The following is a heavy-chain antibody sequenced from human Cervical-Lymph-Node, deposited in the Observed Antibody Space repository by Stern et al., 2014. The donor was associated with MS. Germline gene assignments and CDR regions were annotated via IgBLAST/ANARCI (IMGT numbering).Heavy chain of an antibody. Sequence: VQLVESGAEVKKPGSSVKVSCKASGDTFNNYIFSWVRQAPGQGLEWMGRVVPIDGVENYAQKFQDRVPISADKSTSTVYMELRSLRSEDTAIYYCAREDLADTAPSDFWGQGTLVTVSS. V-gene: IGHV1-69*09. J-gene: IGHJ4*02. CDR2: VVPIDGVE. CDR3: AREDLADTAPSDF. D-gene: IGHD5-18*01. CDR1: GDTFNNYI.